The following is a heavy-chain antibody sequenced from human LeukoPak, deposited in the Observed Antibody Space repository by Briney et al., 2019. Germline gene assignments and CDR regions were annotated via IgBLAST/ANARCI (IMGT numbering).Heavy chain of an antibody. CDR2: NNHSGST. CDR1: GGSFSGYY. Sequence: SETLSLTCAVYGGSFSGYYWSWIRQPPGKGLEWIGENNHSGSTNYNPSLKSRVTISVDTSKNQFSLKLSSVTAADTAVYYCARGSTWIQLWSTPKYFDYWGQGTLVTVSS. V-gene: IGHV4-34*01. CDR3: ARGSTWIQLWSTPKYFDY. J-gene: IGHJ4*02. D-gene: IGHD5-18*01.